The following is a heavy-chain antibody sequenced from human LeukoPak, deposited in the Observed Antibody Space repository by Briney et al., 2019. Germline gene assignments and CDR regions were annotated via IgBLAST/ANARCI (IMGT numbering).Heavy chain of an antibody. D-gene: IGHD4-23*01. V-gene: IGHV1-2*02. J-gene: IGHJ5*02. CDR3: ARVGNSDFDGGDWFDP. Sequence: GASVKLSCKASGCTFTGYYIHWVRQAPGQGLEWMGWINSKSGGTKYAQKFQGRVTMTRDTSISTAYMELRRLRSDDTAVYYCARVGNSDFDGGDWFDPWGQGTLVTVAS. CDR2: INSKSGGT. CDR1: GCTFTGYY.